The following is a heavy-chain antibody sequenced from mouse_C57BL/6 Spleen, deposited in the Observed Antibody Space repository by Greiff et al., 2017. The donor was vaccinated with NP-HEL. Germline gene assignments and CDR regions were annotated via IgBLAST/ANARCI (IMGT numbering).Heavy chain of an antibody. D-gene: IGHD4-1*01. Sequence: EVQLVESEGGLVQPGSSMKLSCTASGFTFSDYYMAWVRQVPEKGLEWVANINYDGSSTYYLDSLKSRFIISRDNAKNILYLQMSRLKSEDTATYYCARNWGEGYFDYWGQGTTLTVSA. V-gene: IGHV5-16*01. J-gene: IGHJ2*01. CDR3: ARNWGEGYFDY. CDR1: GFTFSDYY. CDR2: INYDGSST.